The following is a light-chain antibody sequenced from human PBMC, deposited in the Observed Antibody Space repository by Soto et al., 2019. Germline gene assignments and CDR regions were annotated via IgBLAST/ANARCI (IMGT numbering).Light chain of an antibody. CDR3: QQYGSSEII. J-gene: IGKJ5*01. CDR1: QSVGRK. Sequence: EIVMTQSPATLSVSPGERATLSCRASQSVGRKLVWYQQKAGQAPRPLIFDASTRATGIPARFSGSGSGTEFTLTITRLEPEDFAVFYCQQYGSSEIIFGQGTRLEIK. V-gene: IGKV3-15*01. CDR2: DAS.